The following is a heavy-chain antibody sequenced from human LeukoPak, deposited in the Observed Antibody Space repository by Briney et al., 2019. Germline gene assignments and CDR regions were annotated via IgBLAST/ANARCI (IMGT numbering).Heavy chain of an antibody. CDR1: GSTFSNYW. V-gene: IGHV3-7*01. CDR2: MNQRGSEK. CDR3: AKDASDYYDSRGWFDP. Sequence: SGGSLRLSCAASGSTFSNYWMSWVRQAPGKGLEWVANMNQRGSEKYYVDSVKGRFTISRDNAKNSLYLQMNSLRAEDTAVYYCAKDASDYYDSRGWFDPWGQGTLVTVSS. D-gene: IGHD3-22*01. J-gene: IGHJ5*02.